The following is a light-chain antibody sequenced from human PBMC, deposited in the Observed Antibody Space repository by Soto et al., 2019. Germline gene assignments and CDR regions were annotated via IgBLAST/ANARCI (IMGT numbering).Light chain of an antibody. CDR2: AAS. CDR3: QQYGNSLWT. CDR1: QSVSGNT. V-gene: IGKV3-20*01. Sequence: EIVLTQSPGTLSLSPGERATLSCRASQSVSGNTLAWYRQKPGQSPRLLIYAASSRATDIPDRFSGSGSGTDFTLTISRVEPEDFAVYYCQQYGNSLWTFGQGTKVDIK. J-gene: IGKJ1*01.